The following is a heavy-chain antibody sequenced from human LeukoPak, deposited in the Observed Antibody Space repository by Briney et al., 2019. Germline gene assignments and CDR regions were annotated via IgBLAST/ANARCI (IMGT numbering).Heavy chain of an antibody. D-gene: IGHD3-10*01. CDR3: AQDLGDYYGSGSSLHPVNWFDP. V-gene: IGHV3-23*01. CDR1: GFTFSTYW. J-gene: IGHJ5*02. CDR2: ISGSGGSA. Sequence: PGGSLRLSCAASGFTFSTYWMSWVRQAPGKGLEWVSAISGSGGSAYYADSVKGRFTISRDSSKNTLYLQMNSLRAEDTAVYYCAQDLGDYYGSGSSLHPVNWFDPWGQGTLVTISS.